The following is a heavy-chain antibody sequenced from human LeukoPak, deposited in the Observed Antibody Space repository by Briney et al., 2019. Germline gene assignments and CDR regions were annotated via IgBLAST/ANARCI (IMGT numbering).Heavy chain of an antibody. D-gene: IGHD3-22*01. V-gene: IGHV3-23*01. CDR2: ISGGGGST. Sequence: GGSLRLSCAASGFTFNNYGMNWVRQAPGKGLEWVSSISGGGGSTYYADSVKGRFTISRDNSKNTLYLQMNSLRAEDTAVYYCAKDLRITIIVVVKAPTEFDYWGQGTLVTVSS. J-gene: IGHJ4*02. CDR3: AKDLRITIIVVVKAPTEFDY. CDR1: GFTFNNYG.